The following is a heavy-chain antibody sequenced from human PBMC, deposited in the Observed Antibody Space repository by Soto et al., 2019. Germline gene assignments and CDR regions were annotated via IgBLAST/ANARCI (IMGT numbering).Heavy chain of an antibody. CDR2: INAGNGNT. J-gene: IGHJ4*02. D-gene: IGHD1-26*01. CDR1: GYTFTNDA. CDR3: ARTTTTSVDY. Sequence: GASVKVFCKASGYTFTNDAMHWVRQAPGQRLEWMGWINAGNGNTKYSQKFQGRVTITRDTSASTAYMELSSLRIEDTAVYYCARTTTTSVDYWGQGTLVTVSS. V-gene: IGHV1-3*01.